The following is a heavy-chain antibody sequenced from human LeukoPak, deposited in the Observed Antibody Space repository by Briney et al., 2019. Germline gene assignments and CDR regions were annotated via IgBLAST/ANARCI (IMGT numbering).Heavy chain of an antibody. J-gene: IGHJ4*02. CDR2: IYHSGST. CDR1: GYSISSGYY. V-gene: IGHV4-38-2*02. D-gene: IGHD6-19*01. Sequence: PSETLSLTYTVSGYSISSGYYWGWIRQPPGKGLEWIGSIYHSGSTYYNPSLKSRVTISVDTSKNQFSLKLSSVTAADTAVYYCARDEGSGGDYWGQGTLVTVSS. CDR3: ARDEGSGGDY.